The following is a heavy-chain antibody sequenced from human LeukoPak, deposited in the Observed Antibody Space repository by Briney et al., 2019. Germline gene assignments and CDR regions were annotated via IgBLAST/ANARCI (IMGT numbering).Heavy chain of an antibody. CDR1: GYTFTSYG. J-gene: IGHJ4*02. CDR2: ISAYNGNT. CDR3: ARGAGYTSSWYLDY. V-gene: IGHV1-18*01. Sequence: ASVKVSCKASGYTFTSYGISWVRQAPGQGLEWMGWISAYNGNTNYAQKLQGRVTMTRDTSTSTVYLELSSLRFEDTAVYYCARGAGYTSSWYLDYWGQGTLVIVSS. D-gene: IGHD6-13*01.